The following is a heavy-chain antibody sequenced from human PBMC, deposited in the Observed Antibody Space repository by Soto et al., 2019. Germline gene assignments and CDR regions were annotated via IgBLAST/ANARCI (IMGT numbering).Heavy chain of an antibody. V-gene: IGHV4-59*08. Sequence: SETLSLTCTVSGGSINSYYWSWIRQPPGRGLEWIGYIYYSGTTNYNPSLKSRVTISVDTSKNQFSLWLTSVTAADTAVYYCARHFSVDYFDYWGQGALVTVSS. J-gene: IGHJ4*02. CDR2: IYYSGTT. CDR3: ARHFSVDYFDY. CDR1: GGSINSYY.